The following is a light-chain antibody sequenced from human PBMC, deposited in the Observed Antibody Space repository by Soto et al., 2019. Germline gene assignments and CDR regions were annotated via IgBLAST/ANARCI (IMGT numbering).Light chain of an antibody. CDR3: QQYNNWPYT. Sequence: EIVMTQSPATLSVSPGERATLSCRASQSVGSNLAWYQQRPGQAPRPLIYGASTRAIGIPPRFSGGGSGTEFTLTISSLQSEDFAVYYCQQYNNWPYTFGRGTKLEIK. V-gene: IGKV3-15*01. CDR2: GAS. CDR1: QSVGSN. J-gene: IGKJ2*01.